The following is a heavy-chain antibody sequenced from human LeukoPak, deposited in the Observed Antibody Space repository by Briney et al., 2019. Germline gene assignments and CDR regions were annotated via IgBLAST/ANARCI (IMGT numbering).Heavy chain of an antibody. J-gene: IGHJ4*02. D-gene: IGHD5-12*01. CDR3: ATAVLYGGNDFDY. CDR1: GYTFNGDY. CDR2: INPNSGVT. V-gene: IGHV1-2*02. Sequence: ASVKLSCKASGYTFNGDYMHWVRQAPVPGLEWMGWINPNSGVTKFAQRFQGRVTMTRDTSTSTAYLDLSSLRSDDTAVYYCATAVLYGGNDFDYWGQGTLVTVSS.